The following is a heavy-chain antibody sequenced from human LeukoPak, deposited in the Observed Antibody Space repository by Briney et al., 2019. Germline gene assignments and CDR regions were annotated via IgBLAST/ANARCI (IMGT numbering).Heavy chain of an antibody. J-gene: IGHJ3*02. D-gene: IGHD3-22*01. CDR2: ISYDGSNK. V-gene: IGHV3-30*18. CDR1: GFTFSSYG. CDR3: AKDIRDSSGFDAFDI. Sequence: GGSLRLSCAASGFTFSSYGMHWVRQAPGKGLEWVAVISYDGSNKYYADSVKGRFTISRDNAKNSLYLQMNSLRAEDTALYYCAKDIRDSSGFDAFDIWGQGTMVTISS.